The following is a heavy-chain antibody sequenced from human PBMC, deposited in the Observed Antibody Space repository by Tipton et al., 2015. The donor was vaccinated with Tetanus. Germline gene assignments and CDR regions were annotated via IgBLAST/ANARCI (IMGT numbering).Heavy chain of an antibody. CDR2: MFPQFGTS. J-gene: IGHJ4*02. V-gene: IGHV1-69*06. Sequence: QVQLVQSGAEVKKPGASVKVSCKTSGYTFTSYDINWVRQATGQGLEWMGWMFPQFGTSNYAPNFQDRVTITADTSTGTAYMDLSSLRSDDTAVYYCVRPDRYCSGGSCYLALDNWGQGTLITVSS. CDR1: GYTFTSYD. CDR3: VRPDRYCSGGSCYLALDN. D-gene: IGHD2-15*01.